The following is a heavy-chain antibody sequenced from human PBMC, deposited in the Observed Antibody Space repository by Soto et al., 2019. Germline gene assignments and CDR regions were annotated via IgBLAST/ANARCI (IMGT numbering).Heavy chain of an antibody. D-gene: IGHD6-19*01. CDR3: AKDRQAVAGPLDC. CDR1: GFTFSSYA. J-gene: IGHJ4*02. V-gene: IGHV3-23*01. CDR2: ISGSGGST. Sequence: EVQLLESGGGLVQPGGSLRLSCAASGFTFSSYAMSWVRQAPGKGLEWVSAISGSGGSTYYVDSVKGRFTISRDNSKNTLDLQMNSLRGEDTVVYYCAKDRQAVAGPLDCWGQGTLVTVSS.